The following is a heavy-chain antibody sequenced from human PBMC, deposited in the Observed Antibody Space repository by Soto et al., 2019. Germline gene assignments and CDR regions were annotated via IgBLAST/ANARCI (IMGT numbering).Heavy chain of an antibody. J-gene: IGHJ5*02. CDR2: TYWNDDK. Sequence: QITLKESGPTLVKPTQPLTLSCTFSVFSLSTSGVGVGWIRQPQGKALEWLALTYWNDDKRYSTSLKSRLTISQETTKNQVVLTITHMDPVDTATYYWAHSGGFSSGWYMVSWCDLWGQVTMVTLAS. V-gene: IGHV2-5*01. CDR3: AHSGGFSSGWYMVSWCDL. CDR1: VFSLSTSGVG. D-gene: IGHD6-19*01.